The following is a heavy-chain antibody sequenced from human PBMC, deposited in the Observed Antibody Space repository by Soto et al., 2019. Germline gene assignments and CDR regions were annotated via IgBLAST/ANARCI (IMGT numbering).Heavy chain of an antibody. V-gene: IGHV4-59*01. CDR1: GGSISTYY. CDR2: IYASGAT. D-gene: IGHD3-10*01. Sequence: PSETLSRTCTVSGGSISTYYWSWIRQPPGGTLEWIGYIYASGATTYNPSLESRVTMSVDMPNNEFSLELTSLTAVDTAVYYCARSHSFDGSIYHYYFDFWGQGTLVNVPQ. CDR3: ARSHSFDGSIYHYYFDF. J-gene: IGHJ4*02.